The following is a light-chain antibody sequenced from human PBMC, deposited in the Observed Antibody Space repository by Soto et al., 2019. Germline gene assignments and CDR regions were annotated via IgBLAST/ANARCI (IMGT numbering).Light chain of an antibody. J-gene: IGLJ3*02. V-gene: IGLV2-14*01. CDR3: CLSPGSLTWL. CDR2: EVN. CDR1: SSDVGGYNY. Sequence: QSALTQPASVSGSPGQSITISCTGTSSDVGGYNYVSWYQQHPGTAPKLMIYEVNNRPSGVPDRFSGSKSGSTASLTISGLQAEDEAEYYCCLSPGSLTWLFGGGTKVTVL.